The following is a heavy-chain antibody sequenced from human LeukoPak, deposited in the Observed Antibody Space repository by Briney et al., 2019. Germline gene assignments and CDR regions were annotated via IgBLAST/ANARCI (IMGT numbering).Heavy chain of an antibody. J-gene: IGHJ4*01. CDR2: IYTSGST. CDR3: ASGVGDSVDAY. CDR1: GGSISTHY. D-gene: IGHD5/OR15-5a*01. V-gene: IGHV4-4*07. Sequence: SETLSLTCTVSGGSISTHYWSWIRQPAGKGLEWIGRIYTSGSTYYNPSLKSRVTMSVDTSKNQFSLKLTSVTAADTAVYYCASGVGDSVDAYWGQGILVTVSS.